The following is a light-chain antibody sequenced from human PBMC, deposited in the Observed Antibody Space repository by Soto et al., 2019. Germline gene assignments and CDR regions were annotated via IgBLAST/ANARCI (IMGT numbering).Light chain of an antibody. J-gene: IGKJ1*01. CDR3: QQYNNWPPWT. CDR2: DTS. V-gene: IGKV3D-15*01. CDR1: QSVGSF. Sequence: EIVLTQSPATLSLSPAERATLSCRASQSVGSFLAWYQHKPGPAPRLLIYDTSIRATGIPARFSGSGSGTEFTLTISSLQSEDFAIYYCQQYNNWPPWTCGQGTKVDI.